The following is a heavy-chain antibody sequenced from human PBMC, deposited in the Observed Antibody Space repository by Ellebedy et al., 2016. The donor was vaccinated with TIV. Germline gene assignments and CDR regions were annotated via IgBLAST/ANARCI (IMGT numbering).Heavy chain of an antibody. Sequence: GGSLRLXXAASRFTFSIFGLHWVRQAPGKGLEWVAIISSDGTNKYYVDSVRGRFTISRDNSKNTLYLQMDSLRPEDTAIYYCAKDESGGDLPRPFDHWGQGTLVTVSS. J-gene: IGHJ4*02. D-gene: IGHD5-12*01. CDR3: AKDESGGDLPRPFDH. V-gene: IGHV3-30*18. CDR1: RFTFSIFG. CDR2: ISSDGTNK.